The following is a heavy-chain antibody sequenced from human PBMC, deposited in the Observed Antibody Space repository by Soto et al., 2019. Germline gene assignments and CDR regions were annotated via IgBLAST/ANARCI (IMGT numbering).Heavy chain of an antibody. J-gene: IGHJ4*02. Sequence: QVQLVQSGAEVKKPGASVKVSCKASGYTFNNYVIHWVRQAPGQRLEWMGWINPGNGNTKYSQKFQGRVTITRDTSATTACMERSSLRSEDTAVYYCARCPLAVVPFDYWGQGTLVTVSS. CDR2: INPGNGNT. CDR1: GYTFNNYV. V-gene: IGHV1-3*01. D-gene: IGHD3-22*01. CDR3: ARCPLAVVPFDY.